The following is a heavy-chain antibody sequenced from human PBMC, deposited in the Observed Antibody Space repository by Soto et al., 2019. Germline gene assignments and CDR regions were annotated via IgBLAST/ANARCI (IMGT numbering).Heavy chain of an antibody. CDR3: ARVGSSCHSGGCYYYYGLGV. J-gene: IGHJ6*02. CDR1: GDSVGNGPYY. Sequence: QVRLQESGPGLVKPSETLSLSCLVSGDSVGNGPYYWSWIRQSPGEGLGWIAYIYYSGSTNVNPSLETRVIISIDMSKNQFFLELRSVTAADAAVYFCARVGSSCHSGGCYYYYGLGVWGQGTTVAISS. D-gene: IGHD1-26*01. CDR2: IYYSGST. V-gene: IGHV4-61*01.